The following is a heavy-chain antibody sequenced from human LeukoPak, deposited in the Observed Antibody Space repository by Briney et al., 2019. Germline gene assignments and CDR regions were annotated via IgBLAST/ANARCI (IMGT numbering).Heavy chain of an antibody. J-gene: IGHJ4*02. V-gene: IGHV3-48*03. CDR3: ARDLQTYYDFWSGFDY. CDR2: ISRSGSTI. CDR1: GFTFSSYE. Sequence: GGSLRLSCAASGFTFSSYEMNWVRQAPGKGLEWVSYISRSGSTIYYEDSVKGRFSISRDNAKNSLYLQMNSLRAEDTAVYYCARDLQTYYDFWSGFDYWGQGTLVTVSS. D-gene: IGHD3-3*01.